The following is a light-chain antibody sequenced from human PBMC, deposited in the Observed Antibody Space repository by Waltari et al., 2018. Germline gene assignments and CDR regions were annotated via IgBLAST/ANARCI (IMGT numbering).Light chain of an antibody. J-gene: IGKJ5*01. CDR2: KAS. CDR1: QSISGW. V-gene: IGKV1-5*03. Sequence: DIQMTQSTSTLSVSIGDRDTITCRASQSISGWLAWYQQKPGKAPKLLIFKASNLQSGVPSRFSGSGSGTDFTLTISSLQPDDFATYYCQHYNSYSPITFGQGTRLEIK. CDR3: QHYNSYSPIT.